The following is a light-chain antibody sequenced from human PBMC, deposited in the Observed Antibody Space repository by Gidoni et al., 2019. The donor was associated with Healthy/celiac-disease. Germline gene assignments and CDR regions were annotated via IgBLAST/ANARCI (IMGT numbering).Light chain of an antibody. V-gene: IGKV1-39*01. Sequence: DIQMTQSPSSLSASVGDRVTITCRASQSISSYLNWYQQKPGKAPKLLIYAASSLQSGVPSRFSGSGSGTDFTLTISSLQREDFATYYCQQSYSTFGQGTKVEIK. CDR1: QSISSY. CDR2: AAS. J-gene: IGKJ1*01. CDR3: QQSYST.